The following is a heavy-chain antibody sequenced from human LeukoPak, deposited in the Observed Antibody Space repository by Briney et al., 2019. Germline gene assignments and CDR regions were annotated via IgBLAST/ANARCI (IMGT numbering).Heavy chain of an antibody. CDR3: ASAGHCANGVCRNWFGP. J-gene: IGHJ5*02. CDR1: GASMSSDGYY. D-gene: IGHD2-8*01. Sequence: SETLSLTCNVSGASMSSDGYYWNWIRQPAGKGLEGIGRIYSGGSTNYNPPLKSRVTLSVDTSKNRLSLKLSYVTAADTAVYYCASAGHCANGVCRNWFGPWGQGILVTVSS. CDR2: IYSGGST. V-gene: IGHV4-61*02.